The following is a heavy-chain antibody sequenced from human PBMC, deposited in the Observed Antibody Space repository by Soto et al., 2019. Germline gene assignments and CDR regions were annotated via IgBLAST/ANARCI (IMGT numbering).Heavy chain of an antibody. CDR1: GFTFSSYA. Sequence: QPGGSLRLSCAASGFTFSSYAMSWVRQAPGKGLEWVSVISGSGGSTYYADSVKGRFTISRDNSKNTLYVQMNSLRAEDTAVYYCAKTYYYDSSGHYCDYWGQGTLVTVSS. CDR3: AKTYYYDSSGHYCDY. CDR2: ISGSGGST. D-gene: IGHD3-22*01. V-gene: IGHV3-23*01. J-gene: IGHJ4*02.